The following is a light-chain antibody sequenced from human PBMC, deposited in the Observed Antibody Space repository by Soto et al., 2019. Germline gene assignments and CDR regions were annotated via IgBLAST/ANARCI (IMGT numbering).Light chain of an antibody. J-gene: IGLJ2*01. CDR2: GNT. CDR1: SSNIGAGYA. V-gene: IGLV1-40*01. CDR3: QSYGGGAEV. Sequence: QSVLTQPPSVSGAPGQTVTISCSGSSSNIGAGYAVQWYQQYPGTAPKLLIYGNTNRPSGVPERFSGSKSGTSASLAIGGLQVEDEADYYCQSYGGGAEVFGGGTKRTVL.